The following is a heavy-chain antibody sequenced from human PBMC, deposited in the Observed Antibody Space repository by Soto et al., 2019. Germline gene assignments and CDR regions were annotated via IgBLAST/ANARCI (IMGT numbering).Heavy chain of an antibody. CDR2: IWYDGSNK. D-gene: IGHD3-16*02. CDR1: GFTFSSYG. J-gene: IGHJ4*02. CDR3: ARDRYMAYFDY. V-gene: IGHV3-33*01. Sequence: QVQLVESGGGVVQPGRSLRLSCAASGFTFSSYGMHWVRQAPGKGLEWVAVIWYDGSNKYYADSVKGRFTISRDNSKNTLDLQMNSLRAEDTAVYYCARDRYMAYFDYWGQGTLVTVSS.